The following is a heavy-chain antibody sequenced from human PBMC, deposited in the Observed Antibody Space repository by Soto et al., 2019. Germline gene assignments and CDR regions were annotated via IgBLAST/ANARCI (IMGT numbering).Heavy chain of an antibody. CDR3: AREGRGYCSSTSCPGI. J-gene: IGHJ4*02. CDR1: RFNLNTFS. Sequence: EVQLVESGGGLVQPGGSLRLSCAASRFNLNTFSMSWVRQAPGKGLEWVANIKQDGTEKNYVDSVKGRFTISRDNAKNSLYLQMNSLRAEDTAVYYCAREGRGYCSSTSCPGIWGQGTLVTVSS. V-gene: IGHV3-7*01. CDR2: IKQDGTEK. D-gene: IGHD2-2*01.